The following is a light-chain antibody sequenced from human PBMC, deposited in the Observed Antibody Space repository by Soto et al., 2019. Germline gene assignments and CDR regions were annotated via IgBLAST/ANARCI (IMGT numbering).Light chain of an antibody. Sequence: AIPMTPSPASLSASVGDRVAITCRASQDIRNELGWYQQKPGKDRKLLIYGASNLQSGIPSRFSGSESGTDFTLTISSLQPEDSATYYCLQDHSFPYTFGQGTKLEIK. V-gene: IGKV1-6*01. CDR3: LQDHSFPYT. CDR2: GAS. J-gene: IGKJ2*01. CDR1: QDIRNE.